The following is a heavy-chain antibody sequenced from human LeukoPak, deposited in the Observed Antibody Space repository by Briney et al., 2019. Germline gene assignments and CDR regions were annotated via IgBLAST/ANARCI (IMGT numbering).Heavy chain of an antibody. CDR1: GYTFTSYG. Sequence: GASVKVSCKASGYTFTSYGISWVRQAPGQGLEWMGWISAYNGNTNYAQKLQGRVTMTTDTSTSTAYMELRSLRSDDTAVYYCAREGYSNSWPINFDYWGQGTLVTVSS. V-gene: IGHV1-18*01. D-gene: IGHD6-13*01. J-gene: IGHJ4*02. CDR3: AREGYSNSWPINFDY. CDR2: ISAYNGNT.